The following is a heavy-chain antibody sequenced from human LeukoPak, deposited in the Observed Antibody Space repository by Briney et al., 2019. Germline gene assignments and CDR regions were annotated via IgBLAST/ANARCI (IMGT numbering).Heavy chain of an antibody. V-gene: IGHV3-23*01. J-gene: IGHJ4*02. CDR2: ISCRGCST. Sequence: GVSLRLSCAASGFTFSIYAMSCVRQAPGRGLEGVSAISCRGCSTYYADSVKGLFTISRDTSKNTMYMQMNSMRREDTAVYYREKTIGTLRCYPYFDSWGQGNLVTVSS. D-gene: IGHD4/OR15-4a*01. CDR1: GFTFSIYA. CDR3: EKTIGTLRCYPYFDS.